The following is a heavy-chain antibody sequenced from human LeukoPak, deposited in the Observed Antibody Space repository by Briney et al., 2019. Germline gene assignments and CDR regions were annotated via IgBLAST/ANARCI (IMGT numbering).Heavy chain of an antibody. J-gene: IGHJ4*02. Sequence: SETLSLTCAVYGGSFSSYYWSWIRQPPGKGLEWIGEINHTGSTKYNPSLKSRVSISVDTSKNQFSLKLTSVTAADTAVYYCASAPILLWFGELSYFDYWGQGTLVTVSS. CDR1: GGSFSSYY. V-gene: IGHV4-34*01. CDR3: ASAPILLWFGELSYFDY. D-gene: IGHD3-10*01. CDR2: INHTGST.